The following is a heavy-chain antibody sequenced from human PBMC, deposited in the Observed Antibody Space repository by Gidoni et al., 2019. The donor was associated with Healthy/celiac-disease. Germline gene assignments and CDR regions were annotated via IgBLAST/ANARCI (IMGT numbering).Heavy chain of an antibody. CDR3: ARGTEVDYYDSSGYYPFDY. J-gene: IGHJ4*02. CDR2: IYYSGST. V-gene: IGHV4-30-4*01. CDR1: GGSIRTGAYY. Sequence: QVQLQESGPGLVKPSQTLSLTCTLSGGSIRTGAYYWSWIRQPPGKGLEWIGYIYYSGSTYYNPSLKSRVTISVDTSKNQFSLKLSSVTAADTAVYYCARGTEVDYYDSSGYYPFDYWGQGTLVTVSS. D-gene: IGHD3-22*01.